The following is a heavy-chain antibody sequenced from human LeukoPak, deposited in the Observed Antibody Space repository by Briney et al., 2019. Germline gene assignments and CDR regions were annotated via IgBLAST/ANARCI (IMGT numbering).Heavy chain of an antibody. Sequence: PSETLSLTCTVSGGSISSFYWSWIRQPPGKGLELIGYIYYSGSTHYNPSLESRVTISVDTSKNQFSLRLRSVTAADTAVYYCAKYGWGWLDIWGQGTMVTVSS. CDR2: IYYSGST. CDR3: AKYGWGWLDI. D-gene: IGHD2-8*02. V-gene: IGHV4-59*08. CDR1: GGSISSFY. J-gene: IGHJ3*02.